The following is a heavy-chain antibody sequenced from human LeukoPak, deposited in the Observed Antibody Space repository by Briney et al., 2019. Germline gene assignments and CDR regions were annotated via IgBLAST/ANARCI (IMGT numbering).Heavy chain of an antibody. CDR1: GFTFSSYA. CDR3: ARDRGSSWPGALDY. D-gene: IGHD6-13*01. V-gene: IGHV3-30-3*01. Sequence: GGSLRLSCAASGFTFSSYAMHWVRQAPGKGLEWVAVISYDGSNKYYADSVKGRFTISRDNSKNTLYLQMNSLRAEDTAVYYCARDRGSSWPGALDYWGQGTLVTVSS. J-gene: IGHJ4*02. CDR2: ISYDGSNK.